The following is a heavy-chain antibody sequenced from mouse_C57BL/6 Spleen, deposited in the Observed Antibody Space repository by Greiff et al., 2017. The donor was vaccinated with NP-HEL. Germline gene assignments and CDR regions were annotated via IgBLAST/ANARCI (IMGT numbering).Heavy chain of an antibody. D-gene: IGHD1-1*01. Sequence: QVQLQQSGAELVKPGASVKLSCKASGYTFTSYWMHWVKQRPGQGLEWIGMIHPNSGSTNYNEKFKSKATLTVDKSSSTAYMQLSSLTSEDSAVYYCARSGSSLYWYFDVWGTGTTVTVSS. V-gene: IGHV1-64*01. CDR2: IHPNSGST. J-gene: IGHJ1*03. CDR3: ARSGSSLYWYFDV. CDR1: GYTFTSYW.